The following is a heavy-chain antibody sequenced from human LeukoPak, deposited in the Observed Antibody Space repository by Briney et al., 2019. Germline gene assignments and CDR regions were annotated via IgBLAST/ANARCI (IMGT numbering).Heavy chain of an antibody. CDR3: ARYGDYSRKYYYYYMDV. CDR1: GGSFSGYY. CDR2: INHSGST. D-gene: IGHD4-17*01. Sequence: SEALSLTCAVYGGSFSGYYWSWIRQPPGKGLEWIGEINHSGSTNYNPSLKSRVTISVDTSKNQFSLKLSSVTAADTAVYYCARYGDYSRKYYYYYMDVWGKGTTVTVSS. V-gene: IGHV4-34*01. J-gene: IGHJ6*03.